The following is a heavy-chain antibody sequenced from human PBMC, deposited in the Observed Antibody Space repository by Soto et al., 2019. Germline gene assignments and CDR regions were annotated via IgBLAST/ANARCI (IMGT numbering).Heavy chain of an antibody. D-gene: IGHD6-19*01. Sequence: QVQLEQSGGEVKKPGSSVKVSCKASGVTFSKFIMTWVRQAPGLGLEWVGGIIPIFGTANYAQKFQGRVTITADESTSTSYMEVNNLRSEDTAVYYCAKVRYSSPMGYYYGMDVCGQGTTVTVSS. J-gene: IGHJ6*02. CDR1: GVTFSKFI. V-gene: IGHV1-69*01. CDR2: IIPIFGTA. CDR3: AKVRYSSPMGYYYGMDV.